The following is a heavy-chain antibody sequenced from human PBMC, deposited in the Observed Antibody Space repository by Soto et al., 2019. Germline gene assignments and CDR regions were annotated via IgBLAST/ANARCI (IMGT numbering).Heavy chain of an antibody. J-gene: IGHJ4*02. CDR3: AHLAAAGPFDY. CDR1: GFSLSTSGVG. D-gene: IGHD6-13*01. V-gene: IGHV2-5*02. CDR2: IYWDDDK. Sequence: QITLKESGPTLVKPTQTLTLTCTFSGFSLSTSGVGVGWIRQPPGKALEWLALIYWDDDKRYSPSLKSRLTITKDTYKNQVVLTMTNMGPVDTATYYCAHLAAAGPFDYWGQGTLVTGSS.